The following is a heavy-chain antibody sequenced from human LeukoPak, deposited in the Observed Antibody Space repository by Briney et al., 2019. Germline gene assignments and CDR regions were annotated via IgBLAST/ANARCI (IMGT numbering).Heavy chain of an antibody. J-gene: IGHJ6*03. D-gene: IGHD3-3*01. CDR3: ARDRAPRITIFGVVITNAYYYYYMDV. Sequence: ALVKVSCKASGYTFTSYGISWVRQAPGQGLEWMGWISAYNGNTNYAQKLQGRVTMTTDTSTSTAYMELRSLRSDDTAVYYCARDRAPRITIFGVVITNAYYYYYMDVWGKGTTVTVSS. CDR1: GYTFTSYG. CDR2: ISAYNGNT. V-gene: IGHV1-18*01.